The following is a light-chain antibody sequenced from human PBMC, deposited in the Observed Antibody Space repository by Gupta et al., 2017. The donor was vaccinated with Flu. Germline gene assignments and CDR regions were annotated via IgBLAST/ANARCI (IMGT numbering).Light chain of an antibody. CDR1: QSVSSS. CDR2: GAS. Sequence: IVLTQSPATLSVSPGERATLSCRASQSVSSSLAWYQQKPGQAPRLLIYGASTRDTGIAARFSGSGSGTEFTLTISSRQSEDFAVYYCQQYKNWPEYTFGQGTKLEIK. V-gene: IGKV3-15*01. CDR3: QQYKNWPEYT. J-gene: IGKJ2*01.